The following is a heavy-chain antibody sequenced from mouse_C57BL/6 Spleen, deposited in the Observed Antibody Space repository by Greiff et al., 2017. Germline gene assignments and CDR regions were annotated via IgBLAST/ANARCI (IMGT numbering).Heavy chain of an antibody. Sequence: QVQLQQSGAELVRPGASVTLSCKASGYTFTDYEMHWVKQTPVHGLEWIGAIDPETGGTAYNQKFKGKAILTADKSSSTAYMELRSLTSEDSAVYYCTRSKGHYFDYWGQGTTLTVSS. CDR2: IDPETGGT. CDR1: GYTFTDYE. J-gene: IGHJ2*01. D-gene: IGHD3-3*01. V-gene: IGHV1-15*01. CDR3: TRSKGHYFDY.